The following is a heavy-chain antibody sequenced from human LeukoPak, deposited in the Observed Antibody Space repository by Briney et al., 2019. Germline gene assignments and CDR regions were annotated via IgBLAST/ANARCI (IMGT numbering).Heavy chain of an antibody. V-gene: IGHV3-66*04. CDR3: AGLPAYYYDTSGFYFDY. Sequence: PSETLSLTCAVSGASISSSNYYWGWVRQAPGKGLEWVSVIYSGGSTYYADSVKGRFTISRDNSKNTLYLQMNSLRAEDTAVYYCAGLPAYYYDTSGFYFDYWGQGTLVTVSS. CDR2: IYSGGST. D-gene: IGHD3-22*01. J-gene: IGHJ4*02. CDR1: GASISSSNYY.